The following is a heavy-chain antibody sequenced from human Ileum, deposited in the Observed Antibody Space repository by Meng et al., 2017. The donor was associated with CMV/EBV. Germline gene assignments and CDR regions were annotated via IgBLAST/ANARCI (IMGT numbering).Heavy chain of an antibody. CDR1: TDSTSNYY. V-gene: IGHV4-59*01. CDR2: IHYSGTT. D-gene: IGHD3-10*02. J-gene: IGHJ4*02. Sequence: HLQESGPGLLKPSETLSLTCSVSTDSTSNYYWSWIRQAPGKRLEWIGNIHYSGTTNYSPSLNSRVTISLDTSKNQFSLNLRSVTAADTAVYYCAADIASVWMFFWGQGTLVTASS. CDR3: AADIASVWMFF.